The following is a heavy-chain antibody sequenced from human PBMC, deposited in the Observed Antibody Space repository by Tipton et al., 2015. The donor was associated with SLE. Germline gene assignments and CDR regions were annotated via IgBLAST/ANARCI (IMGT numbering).Heavy chain of an antibody. CDR2: ISASGDST. V-gene: IGHV3-23*01. CDR1: GFTFRTYA. D-gene: IGHD4/OR15-4a*01. Sequence: SLRLSCAASGFTFRTYAMSWVRPAPGRGLEWVSSISASGDSTYLADSVKGRFTLSSDKSKNMLYMQMNSLRADDSAIYYCAKDYGDLQNWFDPWGQGTLVTVSS. CDR3: AKDYGDLQNWFDP. J-gene: IGHJ5*02.